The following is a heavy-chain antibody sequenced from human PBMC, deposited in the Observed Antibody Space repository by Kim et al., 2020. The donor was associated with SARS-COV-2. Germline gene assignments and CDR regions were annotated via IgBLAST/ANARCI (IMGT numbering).Heavy chain of an antibody. CDR2: IYYSGST. CDR1: GGSISSSSYY. J-gene: IGHJ1*01. Sequence: SETLSLTCTVSGGSISSSSYYWGWIRQPTGKGLEWIGSIYYSGSTYYNPSLKGRVTIAVDTSKNQFSLKLSSVTAADTAVYYCARNGGGIVVVPAAVARVYWGQCTLVFVSS. D-gene: IGHD2-2*01. V-gene: IGHV4-39*01. CDR3: ARNGGGIVVVPAAVARVY.